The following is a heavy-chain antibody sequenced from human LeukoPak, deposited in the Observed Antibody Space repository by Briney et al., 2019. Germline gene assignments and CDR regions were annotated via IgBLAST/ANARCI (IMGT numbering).Heavy chain of an antibody. CDR3: AKESGSGYHSEGPHY. Sequence: PGGSLRLSCAASGFVFSNYGMHWVRQAPGKGLEWVAFIRYGGSNEYYADSVEGRFTISRENSKNTLFLHMNSLRGDDTAVYSCAKESGSGYHSEGPHYWGLGTLVTVSS. D-gene: IGHD6-19*01. CDR1: GFVFSNYG. V-gene: IGHV3-30*02. CDR2: IRYGGSNE. J-gene: IGHJ4*02.